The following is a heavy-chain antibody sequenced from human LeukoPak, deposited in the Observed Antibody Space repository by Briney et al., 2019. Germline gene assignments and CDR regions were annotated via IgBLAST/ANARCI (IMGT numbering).Heavy chain of an antibody. CDR1: GYTFTSYY. J-gene: IGHJ6*03. CDR2: IIPIFGIA. V-gene: IGHV1-69*10. Sequence: SVKVSCKASGYTFTSYYMHWVRQAPGQGLEWMGGIIPIFGIANYAQKFQGRVTITADKSTSTAYMELSSLRSEDTAVYYCARGTPENYYYYYMDVWGRGTTVTVSS. CDR3: ARGTPENYYYYYMDV.